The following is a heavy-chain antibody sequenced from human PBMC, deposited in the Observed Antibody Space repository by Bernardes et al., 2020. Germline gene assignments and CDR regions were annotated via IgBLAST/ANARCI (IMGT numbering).Heavy chain of an antibody. V-gene: IGHV4-34*01. J-gene: IGHJ5*02. CDR1: GGSFSGYY. D-gene: IGHD2-2*01. CDR3: ARLPTLYCSSTSCSPNGNWFDP. CDR2: INHSGST. Sequence: SDPLSLTCAVYGGSFSGYYWSWIRQPPGKGLEWIGEINHSGSTNYNPSLKSRVTISVDTSKNQFSLKLSSVTAADTAVYYCARLPTLYCSSTSCSPNGNWFDPWGQGTLVTVSS.